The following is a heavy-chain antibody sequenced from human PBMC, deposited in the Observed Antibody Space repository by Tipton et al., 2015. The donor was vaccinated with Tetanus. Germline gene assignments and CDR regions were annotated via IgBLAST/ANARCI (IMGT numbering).Heavy chain of an antibody. Sequence: SLRLSCAASGFTFSSYAMHWVRQAPGKGLEWVAVISYDGSNKYYADSVKGRFTISRDNSKNTLYLQMNSLRDEDTAVYYCVDIVGAPRWGQGTLVTVSS. CDR1: GFTFSSYA. CDR3: VDIVGAPR. CDR2: ISYDGSNK. J-gene: IGHJ4*02. V-gene: IGHV3-30-3*01. D-gene: IGHD1-26*01.